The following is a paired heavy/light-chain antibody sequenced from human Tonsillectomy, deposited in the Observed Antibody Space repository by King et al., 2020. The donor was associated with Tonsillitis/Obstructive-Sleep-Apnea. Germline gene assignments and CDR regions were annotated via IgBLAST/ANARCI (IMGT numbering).Heavy chain of an antibody. V-gene: IGHV4-4*02. Sequence: QLQLQESGPGLVKPSGTLSLTCDVSGGSISSSNWWSWVRQPPGKGLEWIGEILHSGSTNYNVSLKSRVSISLDTSKNQFSLKLSSVTVADTAVYYCARVDPRFWVDRLTGYYYYYYMDVWGKGTSVTVSS. CDR2: ILHSGST. D-gene: IGHD3-9*01. J-gene: IGHJ6*04. CDR3: ARVDPRFWVDRLTGYYYYYYMDV. CDR1: GGSISSSNW.
Light chain of an antibody. V-gene: IGLV1-40*01. J-gene: IGLJ2*01. CDR2: GNN. CDR1: GSNIGAGSE. CDR3: QSYDVSLSASV. Sequence: QSVLTQPPSMSGAPGQRVTISCTGSGSNIGAGSEVHWYQQLPGTAPKLLIYGNNNRPSGVPDRFSGSKSGTSASLAITGLQPEDEADYHCQSYDVSLSASVFGGGTKLTVL.